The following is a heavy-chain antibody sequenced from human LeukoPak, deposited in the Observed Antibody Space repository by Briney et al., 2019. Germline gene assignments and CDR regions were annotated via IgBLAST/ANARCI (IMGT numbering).Heavy chain of an antibody. J-gene: IGHJ4*02. CDR3: ASHCSGGSCYF. D-gene: IGHD2-15*01. Sequence: GGSLRLSCAASGSTFSSYAMSWVRQAPGKGLEWVSAISGSGSSTYYANSVKGRFTISRDNSKNTLYLQVNSLRAEDTAVYYCASHCSGGSCYFWGQGTLVSVSS. CDR2: ISGSGSST. V-gene: IGHV3-23*01. CDR1: GSTFSSYA.